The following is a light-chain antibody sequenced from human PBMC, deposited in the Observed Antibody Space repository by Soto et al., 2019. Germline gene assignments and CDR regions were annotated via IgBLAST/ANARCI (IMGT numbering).Light chain of an antibody. J-gene: IGKJ2*01. Sequence: ETVLTQSPGTLSLSPGERATLSCRASQSVSSNFAWYLQKPGQAPRLLIYGASTRATAVPARFTASGSGTDFTLTISRLEPEDFAVYYCQQYDDSATFGQGTKVDIK. V-gene: IGKV3-20*01. CDR2: GAS. CDR3: QQYDDSAT. CDR1: QSVSSN.